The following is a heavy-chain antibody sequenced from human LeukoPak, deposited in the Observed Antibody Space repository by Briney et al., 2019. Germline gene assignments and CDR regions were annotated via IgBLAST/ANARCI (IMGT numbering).Heavy chain of an antibody. Sequence: SETLSLTCTVAGGSLSSYYWSWIRQPPREGLGWIGYIYYSGSTNYNPSLKSRVTIPVDTPKNQFSLKLSSVTAADAAVYYCALRRDSSGYPDAFDIWGQGTMVTVSS. J-gene: IGHJ3*02. CDR3: ALRRDSSGYPDAFDI. CDR1: GGSLSSYY. CDR2: IYYSGST. D-gene: IGHD3-22*01. V-gene: IGHV4-59*08.